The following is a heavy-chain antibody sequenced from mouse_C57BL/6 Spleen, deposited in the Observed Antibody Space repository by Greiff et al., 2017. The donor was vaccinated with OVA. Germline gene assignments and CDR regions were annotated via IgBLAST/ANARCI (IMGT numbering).Heavy chain of an antibody. V-gene: IGHV5-17*01. CDR2: ISSGSSTI. D-gene: IGHD1-1*01. CDR1: GFTFSDYG. Sequence: EVQRVESGGGLVKPGGSLKLSCAASGFTFSDYGMHWVRQAPEKGLEWVAYISSGSSTIYYADTVKGRFTISRDNAKNTLFLQMTSLRSEDTAMYYCARSSIYYYGKGYFDVWGTGTTVTVSS. J-gene: IGHJ1*03. CDR3: ARSSIYYYGKGYFDV.